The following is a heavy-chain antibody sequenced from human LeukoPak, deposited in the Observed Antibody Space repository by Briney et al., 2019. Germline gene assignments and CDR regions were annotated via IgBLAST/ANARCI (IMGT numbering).Heavy chain of an antibody. Sequence: PSQTLSLTCTVSGGSISSGDYYWSSIRQPPGKGLEWIGYIYYSGSTYYNPSLKSRVTISVDTSKNQFSLKLSSVTAADTAAYYCARVRAARHTEVDYWGQGTLVTVSS. CDR1: GGSISSGDYY. CDR3: ARVRAARHTEVDY. D-gene: IGHD6-6*01. CDR2: IYYSGST. V-gene: IGHV4-30-4*08. J-gene: IGHJ4*02.